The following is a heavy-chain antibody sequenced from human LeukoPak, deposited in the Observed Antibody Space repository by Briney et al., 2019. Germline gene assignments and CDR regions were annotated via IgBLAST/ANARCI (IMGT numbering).Heavy chain of an antibody. V-gene: IGHV3-20*04. CDR1: GFTFDVYG. CDR3: AKSASSWPLYYFDY. J-gene: IGHJ4*02. Sequence: GGSLILSCAASGFTFDVYGMSWVRQAPGKGLEWVSGLNWNGGSTGYADSVKGRFIISRDNAKNCLYLQMNSLRAEDTALYYCAKSASSWPLYYFDYWGQGTLVTVSS. D-gene: IGHD6-13*01. CDR2: LNWNGGST.